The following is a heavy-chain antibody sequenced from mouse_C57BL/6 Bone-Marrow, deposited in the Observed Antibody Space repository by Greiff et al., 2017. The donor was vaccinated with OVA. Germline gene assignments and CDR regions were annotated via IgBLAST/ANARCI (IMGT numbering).Heavy chain of an antibody. CDR1: GYTFTDYY. J-gene: IGHJ1*03. CDR3: ARNLGLRRGPCYWYFDV. V-gene: IGHV1-26*01. D-gene: IGHD2-4*01. Sequence: EVQLQQSGPELVKPGASVKISCKASGYTFTDYYMNWVKQSHGKSLEWIGDINPNNGGTSYNQKFKGKATLTVDKSSSTAYMELRSLTSEDSAVYYCARNLGLRRGPCYWYFDVWGTGTTVTVSS. CDR2: INPNNGGT.